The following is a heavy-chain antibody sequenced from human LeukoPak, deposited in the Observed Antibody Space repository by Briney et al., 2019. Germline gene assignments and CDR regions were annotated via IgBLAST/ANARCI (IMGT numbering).Heavy chain of an antibody. CDR3: ARSFDC. Sequence: GGSLRLSCAASGFTFSSYSINWVRQAPGKGLEWVSSISSSSSFISYADSVKGRFTISRDNAKNSVHLQMNSLRDEDTAVYYCARSFDCWGQGTLVTVSS. V-gene: IGHV3-21*01. CDR2: ISSSSSFI. CDR1: GFTFSSYS. J-gene: IGHJ4*02.